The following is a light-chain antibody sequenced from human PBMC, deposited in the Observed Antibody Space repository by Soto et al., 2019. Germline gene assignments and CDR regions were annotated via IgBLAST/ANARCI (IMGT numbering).Light chain of an antibody. CDR2: DVT. Sequence: QSALAQPASVSGSPGQTITISCTGTSSDIGRYDLVSWYQQYPGKAPKLINYDVTKWPSGVSGRLSASKSGNTASLTISGLQAEDEADYYCCSHAGRGSVLFGGGTKLTVL. J-gene: IGLJ2*01. CDR1: SSDIGRYDL. CDR3: CSHAGRGSVL. V-gene: IGLV2-23*02.